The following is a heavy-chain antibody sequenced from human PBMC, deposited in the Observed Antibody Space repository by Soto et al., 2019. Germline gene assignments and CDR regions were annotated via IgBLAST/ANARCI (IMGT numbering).Heavy chain of an antibody. CDR2: ISSSSSYI. J-gene: IGHJ4*02. D-gene: IGHD3-10*01. CDR3: ARDKSITMVRGGRDIRYYFDY. Sequence: GGSLRLSCAASGFTFSSYSMNWVRQAPGKGLEWVSSISSSSSYIYYADSVKGRFTISRDNAKNSLYLQMNSLRAEDTAVYYCARDKSITMVRGGRDIRYYFDYWGKGT. V-gene: IGHV3-21*01. CDR1: GFTFSSYS.